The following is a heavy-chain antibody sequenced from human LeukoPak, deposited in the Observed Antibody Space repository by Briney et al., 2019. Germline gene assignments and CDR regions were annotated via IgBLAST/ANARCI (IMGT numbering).Heavy chain of an antibody. CDR3: ARDLSGVTGYTYGRGIDY. Sequence: QTGGSLRLSCAASGFTFSSYWMIWVRQAPGKGLEWVANIKKDGSEKYYVDSVEGRFTISRDNAKTSLYLQMNSLRAEDTAVYYCARDLSGVTGYTYGRGIDYWGQGTLVTVSS. CDR2: IKKDGSEK. J-gene: IGHJ4*02. V-gene: IGHV3-7*01. CDR1: GFTFSSYW. D-gene: IGHD5-18*01.